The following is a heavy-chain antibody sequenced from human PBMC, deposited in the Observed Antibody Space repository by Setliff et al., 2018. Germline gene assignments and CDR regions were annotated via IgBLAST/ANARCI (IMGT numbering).Heavy chain of an antibody. CDR1: GFTFSGSA. V-gene: IGHV3-73*01. D-gene: IGHD6-19*01. J-gene: IGHJ4*02. CDR3: ATDRGWLDMFDY. CDR2: IRSKADSYST. Sequence: GGSLRLSCAASGFTFSGSAIYWVRQASGKGLEWVGRIRSKADSYSTAYAASVKGRFTISRDDSKNTAFLQVNSLKTEDTAVYYCATDRGWLDMFDYWGQGTQVTVPQ.